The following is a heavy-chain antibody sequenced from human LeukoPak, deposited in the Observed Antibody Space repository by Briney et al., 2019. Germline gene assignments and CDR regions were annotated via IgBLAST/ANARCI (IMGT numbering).Heavy chain of an antibody. J-gene: IGHJ4*02. Sequence: ASVKVSCKASGYTFTSYGISWVRQAPGQGLEWMGWIGAYNGNTNYAQKLQGRVTMTTDTSTSTAYMELRSLRSDDTAVYYCARDQDIAAEKSTNNDYWGQGTLVTVSS. V-gene: IGHV1-18*01. CDR1: GYTFTSYG. D-gene: IGHD5-12*01. CDR2: IGAYNGNT. CDR3: ARDQDIAAEKSTNNDY.